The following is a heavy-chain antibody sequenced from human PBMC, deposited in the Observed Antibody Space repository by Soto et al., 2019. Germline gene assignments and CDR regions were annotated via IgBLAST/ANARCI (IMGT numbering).Heavy chain of an antibody. CDR2: IYKGGSI. CDR3: ARAYYDRSGYAVDP. V-gene: IGHV4-4*09. CDR1: GGSISKDY. D-gene: IGHD3-22*01. J-gene: IGHJ5*02. Sequence: SETLCLTCRVSGGSISKDYWTWIRQPPGKGLEWIGYIYKGGSINYNPSLKSRVTISVDTSNNQFSLKLSSVTAADTAVYYCARAYYDRSGYAVDPWGQGTLVTVSS.